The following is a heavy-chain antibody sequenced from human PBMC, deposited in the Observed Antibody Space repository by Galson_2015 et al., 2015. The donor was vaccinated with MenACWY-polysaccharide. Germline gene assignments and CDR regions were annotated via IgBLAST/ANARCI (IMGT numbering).Heavy chain of an antibody. CDR2: ISSSSSYI. CDR3: ARDLGDSIAARPGYYYYGMDV. Sequence: SLRLSCAASGFTFSSYSMNWVRQAPGKGLEWVSSISSSSSYIYYADSVKGRFTISRDNAKNSLYLQMNSLRAEVTAVYYCARDLGDSIAARPGYYYYGMDVWGQGTTVTVSS. J-gene: IGHJ6*02. CDR1: GFTFSSYS. V-gene: IGHV3-21*01. D-gene: IGHD6-6*01.